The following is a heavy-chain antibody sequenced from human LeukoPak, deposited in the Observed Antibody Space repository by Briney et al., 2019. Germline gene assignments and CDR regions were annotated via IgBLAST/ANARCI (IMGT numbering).Heavy chain of an antibody. J-gene: IGHJ4*02. D-gene: IGHD3-10*01. Sequence: GGSLRLSCAASGFTFSSYGMHWVRQAPGKGLEWVAFIRYDGSNKYYADSVKGRFTISRDNAKNSLYLQMNSLRAEDTAVYYCASPKVRGVTTLDYWGQGTLVTVSS. V-gene: IGHV3-30*02. CDR2: IRYDGSNK. CDR1: GFTFSSYG. CDR3: ASPKVRGVTTLDY.